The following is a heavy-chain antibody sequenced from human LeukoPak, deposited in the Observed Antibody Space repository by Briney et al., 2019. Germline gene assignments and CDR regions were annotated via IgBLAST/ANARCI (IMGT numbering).Heavy chain of an antibody. CDR1: GYTFTSYG. CDR3: ARKYCTNGVCYGFDY. CDR2: ISAYNGNT. J-gene: IGHJ4*02. V-gene: IGHV1-18*01. D-gene: IGHD2-8*01. Sequence: ASVKVSCKASGYTFTSYGISWVRQAPGQGLEWMGWISAYNGNTNYAQKLQGRVTMTTDTSTSTAYMELRSLRSDDTAVYYCARKYCTNGVCYGFDYWGQGTLVTVS.